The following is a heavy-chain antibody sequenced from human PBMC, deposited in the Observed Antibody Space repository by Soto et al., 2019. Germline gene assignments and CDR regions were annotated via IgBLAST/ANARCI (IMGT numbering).Heavy chain of an antibody. V-gene: IGHV3-30*18. D-gene: IGHD3-10*01. CDR2: ISYDGSNK. CDR3: AKSCYGSGSYFDY. J-gene: IGHJ4*02. CDR1: GFTFSSYG. Sequence: QVQLVESGGGVVQPGRSLRLSCAASGFTFSSYGMHWVRQAPGKGLEWVAVISYDGSNKYYADSVKGRFTISRDNSKNTLYLQMNSLRAEDTAVYYCAKSCYGSGSYFDYWGQGTLVTVSS.